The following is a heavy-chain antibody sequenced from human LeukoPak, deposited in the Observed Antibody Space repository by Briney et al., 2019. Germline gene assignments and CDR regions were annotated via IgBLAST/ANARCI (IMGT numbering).Heavy chain of an antibody. V-gene: IGHV4-61*02. CDR1: GGSISSGSYY. CDR3: ARTNVEMATTFDY. Sequence: SPSETLSLTCTVSGGSISSGSYYWSWIRQPAGKGLEWIGRIYTSGSTNYNPSLKSRVTISVDTSKNQVSLKLSSVTAADTAVYYCARTNVEMATTFDYWGQGTLVTVSS. J-gene: IGHJ4*02. CDR2: IYTSGST. D-gene: IGHD5-24*01.